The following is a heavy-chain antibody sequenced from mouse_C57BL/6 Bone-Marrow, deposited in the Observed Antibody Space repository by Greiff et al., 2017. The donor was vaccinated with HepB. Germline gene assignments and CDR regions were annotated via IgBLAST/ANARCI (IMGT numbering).Heavy chain of an antibody. V-gene: IGHV1-55*01. J-gene: IGHJ4*01. CDR3: ARGYYGPYAMDY. CDR1: GYTFTSYW. D-gene: IGHD1-1*01. CDR2: IYPGSGST. Sequence: VQLQQSGAELVKPGASVKMSCKASGYTFTSYWITWVKQRPGQGLEWIGDIYPGSGSTNYNEKFKSKATLTVDTSSSTAYMQLSSLTSEDSAVYYCARGYYGPYAMDYWGQGTSVTVSS.